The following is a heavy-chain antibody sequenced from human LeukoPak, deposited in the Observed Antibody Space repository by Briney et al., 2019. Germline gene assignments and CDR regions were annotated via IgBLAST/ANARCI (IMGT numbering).Heavy chain of an antibody. CDR2: ISGSGGST. CDR3: AKEPYYDFWSGYYRVDY. D-gene: IGHD3-3*01. J-gene: IGHJ4*02. CDR1: GFTFSSYA. V-gene: IGHV3-23*01. Sequence: GGSLRLPCAASGFTFSSYAMSWVRQAPGKGLEWVSAISGSGGSTYYADSVKGRFTISRDNSKNTLYLQMNSLRAEDTAVYYCAKEPYYDFWSGYYRVDYWGQGTLVTVSS.